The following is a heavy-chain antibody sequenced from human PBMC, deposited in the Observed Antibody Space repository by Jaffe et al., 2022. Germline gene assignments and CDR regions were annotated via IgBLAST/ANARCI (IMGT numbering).Heavy chain of an antibody. D-gene: IGHD3-10*01. CDR1: GYTFTSYY. CDR2: INPSGGST. J-gene: IGHJ3*02. V-gene: IGHV1-46*01. Sequence: QVQLVQSGAEVKKPGASVKVSCKASGYTFTSYYMHWVRQAPGQGLEWMGIINPSGGSTSYAQKFQGRVTMTRDTSTSTVYMELSSLRSEDTAVYYCARDYGSGSTTRPDAFDIWGQGTMVTVSS. CDR3: ARDYGSGSTTRPDAFDI.